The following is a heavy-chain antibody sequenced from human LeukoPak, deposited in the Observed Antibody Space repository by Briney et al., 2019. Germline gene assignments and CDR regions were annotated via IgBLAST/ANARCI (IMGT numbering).Heavy chain of an antibody. D-gene: IGHD3-3*01. CDR1: DYTFTSYG. V-gene: IGHV1-69*13. J-gene: IGHJ6*02. CDR2: IIPIFDTA. CDR3: ARGSQGRYDFWSGYPYYYYGMDV. Sequence: ASVKVSCKTSDYTFTSYGITWVRQAPGQGLEWMGGIIPIFDTANYAQKFQGRVTITADESTSTAYMELSSLRSEDTAVYYCARGSQGRYDFWSGYPYYYYGMDVWGQGTTVTVSS.